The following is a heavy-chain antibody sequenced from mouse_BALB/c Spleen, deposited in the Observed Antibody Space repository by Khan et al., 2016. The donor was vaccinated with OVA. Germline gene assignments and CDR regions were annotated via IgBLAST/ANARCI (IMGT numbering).Heavy chain of an antibody. J-gene: IGHJ3*01. CDR2: ISSDGDYT. D-gene: IGHD4-1*01. CDR1: GFTFSSYS. CDR3: ASHLTGSFAY. Sequence: EVMLVESGGDLVKPGGSLKLSCAASGFTFSSYSMSWVRQTPDKRLEWIASISSDGDYTYYPDSVKGRFTISSDNAKNALYLQMSSLKSEDTAMYYWASHLTGSFAYWGQGTLVTVSA. V-gene: IGHV5-6*01.